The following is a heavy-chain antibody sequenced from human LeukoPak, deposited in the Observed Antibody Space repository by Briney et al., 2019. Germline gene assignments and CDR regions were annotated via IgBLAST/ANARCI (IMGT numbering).Heavy chain of an antibody. Sequence: GGSLRLSCAASGFTFSAYWMTWVRQAPGKGLAWVANIIEDGNLKYYVDSVKGRFTISRDNTKNSLYLQMKSLRAEDTAVYYCARDLQWELLGRGYFDYWGQGTLVTVSS. CDR3: ARDLQWELLGRGYFDY. CDR1: GFTFSAYW. D-gene: IGHD1-26*01. CDR2: IIEDGNLK. V-gene: IGHV3-7*01. J-gene: IGHJ4*02.